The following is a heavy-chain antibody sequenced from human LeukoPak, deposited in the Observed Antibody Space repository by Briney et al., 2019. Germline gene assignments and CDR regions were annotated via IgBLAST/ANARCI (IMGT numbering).Heavy chain of an antibody. V-gene: IGHV3-21*01. Sequence: GGSLRLSCAASGLPFESYSMTWVRQAPGKGLEWVSTISRTSNYIYTADSLKGRFTTSRDNAEKSLFLQMTNVKDDDTAVYYCVTKASVSGVKRYWGQGTLVAVSS. D-gene: IGHD3-10*01. J-gene: IGHJ4*02. CDR2: ISRTSNYI. CDR3: VTKASVSGVKRY. CDR1: GLPFESYS.